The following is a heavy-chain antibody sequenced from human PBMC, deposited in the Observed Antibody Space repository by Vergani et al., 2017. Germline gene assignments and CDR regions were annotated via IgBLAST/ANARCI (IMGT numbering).Heavy chain of an antibody. CDR2: ISAYNGNT. Sequence: QVQLVQSGAEVKKPGASVKVSCKASGYTFTSYGISWVRQAPGQGLEWMGWISAYNGNTKYAQKLQGRVTMTTDTSTSTAYMELRSLRADDTAVYYCARDLTPPGTYSSGWYPPDYWGQGTLVTVSS. J-gene: IGHJ4*02. D-gene: IGHD6-19*01. CDR1: GYTFTSYG. V-gene: IGHV1-18*01. CDR3: ARDLTPPGTYSSGWYPPDY.